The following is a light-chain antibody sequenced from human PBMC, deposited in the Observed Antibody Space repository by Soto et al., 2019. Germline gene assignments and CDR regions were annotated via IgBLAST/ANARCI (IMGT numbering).Light chain of an antibody. CDR2: LNSDGSH. CDR3: QTWGTGIRV. V-gene: IGLV4-69*01. Sequence: QPVLTQSPSASASLGASVQLTCTLSSGHSSYAIAWLQQQPEKGPRFLMKLNSDGSHNKGDGIPDRFSGSSSGAERYLTISSLQSEDEADYYCQTWGTGIRVFGGGTKLTVL. J-gene: IGLJ3*02. CDR1: SGHSSYA.